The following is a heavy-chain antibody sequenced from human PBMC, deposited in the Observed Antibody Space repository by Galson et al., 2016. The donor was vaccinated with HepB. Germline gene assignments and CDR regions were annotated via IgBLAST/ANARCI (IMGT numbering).Heavy chain of an antibody. CDR3: VKVDETTVRYLDF. CDR1: GFTFSTHA. J-gene: IGHJ4*02. Sequence: SLRLSCAASGFTFSTHAMRWVRQAPGKGLEWVSGISSSADSTKYADSVKGRFTISRDNSKNTLYLQMNNLRAEDTAIYYCVKVDETTVRYLDFWGQGTLVTVSS. CDR2: ISSSADST. D-gene: IGHD1-7*01. V-gene: IGHV3-23*01.